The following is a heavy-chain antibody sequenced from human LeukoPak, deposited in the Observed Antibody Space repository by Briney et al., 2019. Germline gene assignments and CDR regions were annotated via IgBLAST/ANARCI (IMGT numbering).Heavy chain of an antibody. CDR2: IYSGGST. Sequence: GGSLRLSCAASGFTASSNYMSWVRQAPGKGLEWVSVIYSGGSTYYADSVKGRFTISRDNSKNALYLQMNSLRAEDTAVYYCARVDYGDYAPYFDYWGQGTLVTVSS. J-gene: IGHJ4*02. CDR1: GFTASSNY. V-gene: IGHV3-66*01. D-gene: IGHD4-17*01. CDR3: ARVDYGDYAPYFDY.